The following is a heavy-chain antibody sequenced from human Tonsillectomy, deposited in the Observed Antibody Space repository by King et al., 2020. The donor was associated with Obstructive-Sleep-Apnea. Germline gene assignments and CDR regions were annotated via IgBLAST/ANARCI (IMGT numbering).Heavy chain of an antibody. J-gene: IGHJ4*02. V-gene: IGHV3-21*01. CDR1: GFTFSSYS. CDR2: INNSSSYI. D-gene: IGHD4-17*01. CDR3: AKDYGDYGY. Sequence: VQLVESGGGLVKPGGSLRLSCAASGFTFSSYSMNWVRQAPGKGLEWVSSINNSSSYIYYADSVKGRFTNSRDNAKNPLDLQMNSLRAEDTAVYYCAKDYGDYGYWGQGTLVTVSS.